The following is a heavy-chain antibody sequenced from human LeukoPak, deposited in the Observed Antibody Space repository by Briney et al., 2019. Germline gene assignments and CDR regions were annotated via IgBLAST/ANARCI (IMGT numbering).Heavy chain of an antibody. Sequence: SVKVSCKASGGTFSSYAISWVRQAPGQGLEWMGGIIPIFGTANYAQKFQGRVTITADESTSTAYMELSSLRSEDTAVYYGARLGGYSGYEDYWGQGTLVTVSS. D-gene: IGHD5-12*01. J-gene: IGHJ4*02. V-gene: IGHV1-69*01. CDR1: GGTFSSYA. CDR3: ARLGGYSGYEDY. CDR2: IIPIFGTA.